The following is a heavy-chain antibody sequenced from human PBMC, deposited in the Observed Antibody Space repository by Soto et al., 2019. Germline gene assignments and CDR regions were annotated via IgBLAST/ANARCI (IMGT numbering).Heavy chain of an antibody. D-gene: IGHD3-22*01. J-gene: IGHJ5*02. CDR1: GGTFSSYA. CDR3: ARDRGPSSGYYPYWFDP. CDR2: IIPIFGTA. Sequence: QVQLVQSGAEVKKPGSSVQVSCKASGGTFSSYAISWVRQAPGQGLEWMGEIIPIFGTANYAQKFQGRVTITADESTSTAYMELSSLRSEDTAMYYCARDRGPSSGYYPYWFDPWGQGTLVSVSS. V-gene: IGHV1-69*12.